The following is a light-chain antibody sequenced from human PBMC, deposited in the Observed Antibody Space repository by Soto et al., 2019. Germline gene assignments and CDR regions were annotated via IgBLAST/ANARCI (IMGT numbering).Light chain of an antibody. CDR3: SSYTSSSTV. CDR2: DVS. CDR1: SSDVGGYNY. Sequence: QSALTHPASVSGYPGQSITISCTGTSSDVGGYNYVSWYQQHPGKAPKLMIYDVSNRPSGVSNRFSGSKSGNTASLTISGLQAEDEADYYCSSYTSSSTVFGGGTKVTVL. V-gene: IGLV2-14*01. J-gene: IGLJ2*01.